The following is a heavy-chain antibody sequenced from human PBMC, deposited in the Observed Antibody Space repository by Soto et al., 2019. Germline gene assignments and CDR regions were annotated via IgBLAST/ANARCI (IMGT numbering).Heavy chain of an antibody. CDR2: ISGSGGST. CDR1: GFTFSSYA. V-gene: IGHV3-23*01. D-gene: IGHD6-6*01. CDR3: AKEGQLGSYYYYYMDV. Sequence: EVQLLESGGGLVQPGGSLRLSCAASGFTFSSYAMSWVRQAPGKGLEWVSAISGSGGSTYYADSVKGRFTISRDNSKNTLYLQMNSLRAEDTAVYYCAKEGQLGSYYYYYMDVWGKGTTVTVSS. J-gene: IGHJ6*03.